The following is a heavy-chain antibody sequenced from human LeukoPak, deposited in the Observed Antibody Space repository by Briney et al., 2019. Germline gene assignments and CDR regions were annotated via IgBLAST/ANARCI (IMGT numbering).Heavy chain of an antibody. CDR1: GFTFGDYA. CDR2: IRSKAYGETA. D-gene: IGHD1-1*01. CDR3: TRDRGAYNLYDY. V-gene: IGHV3-49*03. J-gene: IGHJ4*02. Sequence: GGSLRLSCTASGFTFGDYAMSWIRQAPGKGLEWVGFIRSKAYGETADYAASVRGRFTISRDDSKAIAYLQMNSLKTEDTAVYHCTRDRGAYNLYDYWGQGTLVTVSS.